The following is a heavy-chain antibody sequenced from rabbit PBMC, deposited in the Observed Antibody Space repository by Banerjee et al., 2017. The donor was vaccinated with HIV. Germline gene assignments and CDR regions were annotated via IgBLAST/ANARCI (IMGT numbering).Heavy chain of an antibody. CDR3: ARGDYDANYFNL. CDR2: IYTGSGHT. V-gene: IGHV1S40*01. CDR1: GFSLSSGYD. Sequence: QSLEESGGDLVKPGASLTLTCTASGFSLSSGYDMCWVRQAPGKGLEWIACIYTGSGHTYYASWAKGRFPISKTSSTTVTPQMTSLTAADTATYFCARGDYDANYFNLWGQGTLVTVS. D-gene: IGHD1-1*01. J-gene: IGHJ4*01.